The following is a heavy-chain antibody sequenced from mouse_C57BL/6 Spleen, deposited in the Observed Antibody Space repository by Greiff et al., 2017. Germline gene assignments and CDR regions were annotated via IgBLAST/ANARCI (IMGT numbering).Heavy chain of an antibody. J-gene: IGHJ4*01. V-gene: IGHV1-15*01. D-gene: IGHD5-5*01. CDR2: IDPETGGT. CDR3: TRPHYHWAMDY. CDR1: GYTFTDYE. Sequence: VQLQESGAELVRPGASVTLSCKASGYTFTDYEMHWVKQTPVHGLEWIGAIDPETGGTAYNQKFKGKAILTADKSSSPAYMELRSLTSEDSAVCYCTRPHYHWAMDYWGQGTSVTVSS.